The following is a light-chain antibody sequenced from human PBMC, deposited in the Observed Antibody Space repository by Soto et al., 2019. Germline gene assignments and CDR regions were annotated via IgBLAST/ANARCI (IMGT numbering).Light chain of an antibody. CDR2: VNSDGSH. V-gene: IGLV4-69*01. CDR1: SGQIKYA. CDR3: QTGGTGIQV. Sequence: QSVLTQSPSASASLGPSVKLTCTLSSGQIKYAIAWHQQKPEKGHRYLMRVNSDGSHIRGDGIPDRFSGSSSGTERYLTISSLQSEEEADYCGQTGGTGIQVFGTGTKLTVL. J-gene: IGLJ1*01.